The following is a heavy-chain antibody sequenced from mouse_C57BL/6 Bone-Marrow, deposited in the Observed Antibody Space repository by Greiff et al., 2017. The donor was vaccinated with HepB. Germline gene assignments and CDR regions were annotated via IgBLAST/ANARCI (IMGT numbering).Heavy chain of an antibody. CDR1: GFTFSDYG. CDR2: ISSGSSTI. CDR3: ARLFDGYYGGY. J-gene: IGHJ2*01. V-gene: IGHV5-17*01. D-gene: IGHD2-3*01. Sequence: EVKLMESGGGLVKPGGSLKLSCAASGFTFSDYGMHWVRQAPEKGLEWVAYISSGSSTIYYADTVKGRFTISRDNAKNTLFLQMTSLRSEDTAMYYCARLFDGYYGGYWGQGTTLTVSS.